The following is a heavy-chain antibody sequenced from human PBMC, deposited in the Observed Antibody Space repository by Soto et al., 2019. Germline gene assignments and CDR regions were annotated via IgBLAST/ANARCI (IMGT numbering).Heavy chain of an antibody. CDR3: ARDNGYIAARPGDY. J-gene: IGHJ4*02. V-gene: IGHV1-18*01. Sequence: QVQLVQSGAEVKKPGASVKVSCKASGYTFTSSGISWVRPAPVLGREWMGWISAYNGNTNYAQKLQGRVTMTTDTSTSTAYMELRSLRSDDTAVYYCARDNGYIAARPGDYWGQGTLVTVSS. CDR1: GYTFTSSG. D-gene: IGHD6-6*01. CDR2: ISAYNGNT.